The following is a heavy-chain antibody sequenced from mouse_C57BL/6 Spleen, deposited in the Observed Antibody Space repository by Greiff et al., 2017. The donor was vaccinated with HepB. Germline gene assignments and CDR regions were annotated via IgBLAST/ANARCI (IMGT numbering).Heavy chain of an antibody. D-gene: IGHD2-1*01. Sequence: EVKLMESGPGLVKPSQSLSLTCSVTGYSITSGYYWNWIRQFPGNKLEWMGYISYDGSNNYNPSLKNRISITRDTSKNQFFLKLNSVTTEDTATYYCARDDYGNYDYWGQGTTLTVSS. CDR1: GYSITSGYY. V-gene: IGHV3-6*01. CDR3: ARDDYGNYDY. CDR2: ISYDGSN. J-gene: IGHJ2*01.